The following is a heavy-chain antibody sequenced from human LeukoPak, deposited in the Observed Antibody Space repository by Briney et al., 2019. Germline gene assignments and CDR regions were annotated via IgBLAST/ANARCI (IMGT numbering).Heavy chain of an antibody. CDR1: GFTVSSNY. V-gene: IGHV3-53*01. Sequence: PGGSLRLSCAASGFTVSSNYMSWVRQAPGKGLEWVSVIYSGGSTYYADSVKGRFTISRDNSKNTLYLQMNSLRAEDTAVYYCARESGYDSSGYYYGPPGYWGQGTLVTVSS. CDR3: ARESGYDSSGYYYGPPGY. D-gene: IGHD3-22*01. CDR2: IYSGGST. J-gene: IGHJ4*02.